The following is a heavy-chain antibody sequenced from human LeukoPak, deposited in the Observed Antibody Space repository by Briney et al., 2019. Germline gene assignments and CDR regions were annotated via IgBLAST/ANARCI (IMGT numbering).Heavy chain of an antibody. CDR1: GGSISSSSYY. CDR2: IYYSGST. Sequence: SETLSLTCTVSGGSISSSSYYWGWIRQPPGKGLEWIGSIYYSGSTYYNPSLKSRVTISVDTSKNQFSLKLSSVTAADTAVYYGARWSRRPYYFDYWGQGTLVTVSS. J-gene: IGHJ4*02. V-gene: IGHV4-39*07. CDR3: ARWSRRPYYFDY.